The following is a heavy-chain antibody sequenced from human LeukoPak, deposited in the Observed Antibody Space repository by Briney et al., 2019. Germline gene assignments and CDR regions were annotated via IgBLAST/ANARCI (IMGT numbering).Heavy chain of an antibody. D-gene: IGHD2-15*01. Sequence: SATLSLTCTVSGGSISSYYWSWIRQPPGKGLEWIGYIYYSGSTKYNPSLKSRVTISVDTSKNQFSLKLSSVTAADTAVYYCARGGSHCSGGSCYSLDWFDSWGQGTLVTVSS. J-gene: IGHJ5*01. CDR2: IYYSGST. CDR3: ARGGSHCSGGSCYSLDWFDS. CDR1: GGSISSYY. V-gene: IGHV4-59*01.